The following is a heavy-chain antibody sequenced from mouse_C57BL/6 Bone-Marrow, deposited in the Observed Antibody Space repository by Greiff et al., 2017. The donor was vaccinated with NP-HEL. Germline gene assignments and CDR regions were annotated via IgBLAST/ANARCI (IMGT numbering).Heavy chain of an antibody. CDR2: IDPETGGT. CDR3: TRWGWDEDFDY. Sequence: QVQLQQSGAELVRPGASVTLSCKASGYTFTDYEMHWVKQTPLHGLEWIGAIDPETGGTASNQKFKGKALLTADKSSSPAYMELRSLTSEDSAVYYCTRWGWDEDFDYWGQGTTLTVSS. D-gene: IGHD4-1*01. V-gene: IGHV1-15*01. J-gene: IGHJ2*01. CDR1: GYTFTDYE.